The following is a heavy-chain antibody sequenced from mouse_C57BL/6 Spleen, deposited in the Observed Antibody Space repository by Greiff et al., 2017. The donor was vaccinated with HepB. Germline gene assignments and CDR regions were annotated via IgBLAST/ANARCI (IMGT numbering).Heavy chain of an antibody. Sequence: VNLVESGPGLVQPSQSLSITCSVSGFSLTSYGLHWVRQSLGKGLEWLGVIWSGGSTDYNAAFISRLSISKDNSKSQVFFKMNSLQADDTAIYYCARQLRLPNYAMDDWGQGTSVTVAS. CDR2: IWSGGST. D-gene: IGHD3-2*02. CDR1: GFSLTSYG. J-gene: IGHJ4*01. CDR3: ARQLRLPNYAMDD. V-gene: IGHV2-2*01.